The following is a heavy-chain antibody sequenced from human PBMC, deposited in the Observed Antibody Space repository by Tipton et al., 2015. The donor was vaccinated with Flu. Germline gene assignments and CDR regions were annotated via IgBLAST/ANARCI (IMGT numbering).Heavy chain of an antibody. CDR2: IKSKTDSGTR. CDR3: TAGVGSTDHDY. V-gene: IGHV3-15*01. CDR1: GLTFREAW. J-gene: IGHJ4*02. D-gene: IGHD1-26*01. Sequence: SLRLSCVVSGLTFREAWMSWVRQAPGKGLEWVGRIKSKTDSGTRDFAAPVKGRFSISRDDSKNTVYLQMDSLKTEDTAVYYCTAGVGSTDHDYWGQGTLVNVSS.